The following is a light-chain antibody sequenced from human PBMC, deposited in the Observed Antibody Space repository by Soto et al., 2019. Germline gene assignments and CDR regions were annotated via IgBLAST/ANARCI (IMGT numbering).Light chain of an antibody. CDR3: QNYDSAPWT. J-gene: IGKJ1*01. Sequence: DIQMTQSPSSLSASVGDRVTITCRASQSISSYLNWYQQKPGKAPKLLIYAASTLQSGVPSRFTASGSGTDFTLTITGLRPEDFATYYCQNYDSAPWTFGQGNKVDIK. CDR2: AAS. CDR1: QSISSY. V-gene: IGKV1-27*01.